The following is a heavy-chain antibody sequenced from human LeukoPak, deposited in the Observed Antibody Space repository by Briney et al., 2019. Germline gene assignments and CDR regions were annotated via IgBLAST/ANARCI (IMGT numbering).Heavy chain of an antibody. V-gene: IGHV3-23*01. Sequence: GGSLRLSCAASGFTFTTYAMSWVRQAPGKGLEWVSSISNSGESTYYADSVKGRFTVSRGNSKNTIYLQMNRLRAEDTAVYFCAKNGPVVGIFRAFDYWGQGTLATVSS. CDR2: ISNSGEST. J-gene: IGHJ4*02. CDR1: GFTFTTYA. CDR3: AKNGPVVGIFRAFDY. D-gene: IGHD2-15*01.